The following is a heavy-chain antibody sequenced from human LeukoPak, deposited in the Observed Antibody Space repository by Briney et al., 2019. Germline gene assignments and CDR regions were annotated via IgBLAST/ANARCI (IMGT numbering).Heavy chain of an antibody. V-gene: IGHV4-59*01. D-gene: IGHD3-22*01. Sequence: PSETLSLTCTVSGGSISSYYWSWIRQPPGKGLEWIGYIYYSGSTNYNPSLKSRVTISVDTSKNQFSLKLSSVTAADTAVYYCARGRSDYYDSSGYYPDAFDIWGQGTMVTVSS. CDR1: GGSISSYY. CDR2: IYYSGST. J-gene: IGHJ3*02. CDR3: ARGRSDYYDSSGYYPDAFDI.